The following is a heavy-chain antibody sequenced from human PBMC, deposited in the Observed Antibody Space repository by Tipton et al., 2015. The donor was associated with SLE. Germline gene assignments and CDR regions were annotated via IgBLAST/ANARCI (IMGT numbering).Heavy chain of an antibody. CDR2: ISGSGDNT. V-gene: IGHV3-23*01. Sequence: SLRLSCAASGFIFSNYAMTWVRQAPGKGLEFVSQISGSGDNTFYADSVKGRFTISRDYSKNTLYLQMNTLRAEDTALYLCARVSYSGSGSYYNPDYWGQGALVTVSS. D-gene: IGHD3-10*01. CDR3: ARVSYSGSGSYYNPDY. CDR1: GFIFSNYA. J-gene: IGHJ4*02.